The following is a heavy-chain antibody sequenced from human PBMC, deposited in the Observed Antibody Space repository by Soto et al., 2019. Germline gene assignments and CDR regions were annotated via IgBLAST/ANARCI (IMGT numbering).Heavy chain of an antibody. CDR2: ISSNGVGT. Sequence: EVQLAESGGGLAQPGGSLRLSCAASGFTLSGYAMDWVRQAPGKGLEYVSGISSNGVGTYYANSVQGIFTISRYNSKNTVYLQRGSLRPEDMAVYYCARRARPDFYYMDVWGKGTTVTVSS. V-gene: IGHV3-64*01. D-gene: IGHD6-6*01. CDR3: ARRARPDFYYMDV. CDR1: GFTLSGYA. J-gene: IGHJ6*03.